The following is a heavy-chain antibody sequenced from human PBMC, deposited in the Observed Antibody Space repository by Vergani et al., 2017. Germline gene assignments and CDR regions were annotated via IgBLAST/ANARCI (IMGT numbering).Heavy chain of an antibody. Sequence: VQLVESGGGLVQPGGSLRLSCTASGFTFSNYWMQWVRQAPGKGLMWVSRINSDGDSTSYADSVKGRFTISRDNAKNTLYLQMDSLRAEGTAVYYCARDGWELLDYFYYMDVWGKGTTVTVSS. CDR2: INSDGDST. CDR3: ARDGWELLDYFYYMDV. J-gene: IGHJ6*03. CDR1: GFTFSNYW. V-gene: IGHV3-74*01. D-gene: IGHD1-26*01.